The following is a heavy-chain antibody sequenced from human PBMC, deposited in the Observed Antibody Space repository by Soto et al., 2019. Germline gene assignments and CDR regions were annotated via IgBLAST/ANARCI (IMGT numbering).Heavy chain of an antibody. J-gene: IGHJ5*02. CDR2: ISGSGDYT. Sequence: EVQLLESGGGLVQPGESLRLSCAASGFTFSSYAMTWVRQARGKGLEWVSSISGSGDYTYFADSVKGRFTISRDNSKDTLYLQMSSLRVEDTAIYYCAKDSRSHPQGRFDPWGQGTLVTVSS. CDR3: AKDSRSHPQGRFDP. V-gene: IGHV3-23*01. CDR1: GFTFSSYA. D-gene: IGHD2-15*01.